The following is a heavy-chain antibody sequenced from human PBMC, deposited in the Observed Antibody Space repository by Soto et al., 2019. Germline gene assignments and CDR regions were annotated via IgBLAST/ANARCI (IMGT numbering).Heavy chain of an antibody. CDR2: ISNDGSNP. D-gene: IGHD3-22*01. J-gene: IGHJ4*02. CDR3: ARTGYDRSGYFVEYYFDY. CDR1: GFTFSKYA. V-gene: IGHV3-30-3*01. Sequence: QVQLVESGGGVVQPERSLGLSCAASGFTFSKYAMHWVRQARGTGLEWVAVISNDGSNPYYADSVKGRFTISRDNSKNTLYLQMNSLREEDTAVYYCARTGYDRSGYFVEYYFDYWGQGTLVTVSS.